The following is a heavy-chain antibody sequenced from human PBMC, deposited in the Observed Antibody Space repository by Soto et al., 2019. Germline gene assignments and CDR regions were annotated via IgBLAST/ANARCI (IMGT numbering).Heavy chain of an antibody. CDR2: IYYSGST. CDR1: GGSIRSGGYY. CDR3: ARGPGTMAKIDY. D-gene: IGHD3-10*01. Sequence: PSETLTLTCTVSGGSIRSGGYYWSWIRQHPGKGLEWIGYIYYSGSTYYNPSLKSRVTISVDTSKNQFSLKLSSVTAADTAVYYCARGPGTMAKIDYWGQGTLVTVSS. V-gene: IGHV4-31*03. J-gene: IGHJ4*02.